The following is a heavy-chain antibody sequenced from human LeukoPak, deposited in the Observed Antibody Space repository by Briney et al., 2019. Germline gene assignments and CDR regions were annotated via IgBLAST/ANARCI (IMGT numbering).Heavy chain of an antibody. D-gene: IGHD6-13*01. CDR1: GFTFSSYS. CDR3: ARDSHNDPEAAAGTFAFDY. J-gene: IGHJ4*02. V-gene: IGHV3-48*04. Sequence: GGSLRLSCAASGFTFSSYSMNWVRQAPGKGLEWVSYISSSSSTIYYADSVKGRFTISRDNAKNSLYLQMNSLRAEDTAVYYCARDSHNDPEAAAGTFAFDYWGQGTLVTVSS. CDR2: ISSSSSTI.